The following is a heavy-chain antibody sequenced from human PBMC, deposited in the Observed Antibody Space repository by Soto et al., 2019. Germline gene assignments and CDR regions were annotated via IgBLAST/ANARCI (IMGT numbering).Heavy chain of an antibody. V-gene: IGHV1-46*01. CDR1: GYTLGSYH. D-gene: IGHD3-22*01. CDR2: IDPSGTWT. Sequence: GASVKVSCKASGYTLGSYHMHWVRQAPGQGLEWMGVIDPSGTWTPCAQKFQGRVTVTRDTSTSTVYMDLSSLTSEDTAVYYCARGYYYDSSGYYLTPPNFDYWGQGTLVTVSS. CDR3: ARGYYYDSSGYYLTPPNFDY. J-gene: IGHJ4*02.